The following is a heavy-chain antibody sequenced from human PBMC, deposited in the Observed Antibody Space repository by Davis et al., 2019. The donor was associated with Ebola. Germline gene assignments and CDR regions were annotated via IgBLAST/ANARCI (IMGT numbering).Heavy chain of an antibody. CDR1: EFTFSTFG. CDR3: AKDVGRYSGYDPSFDC. D-gene: IGHD5-12*01. Sequence: PGGSLRLSCAASEFTFSTFGMHWVRQAPGKGLEWVAFIRYDGSNKYYVDSVKGRFTISRDNSKNTLFLQMNSLRVDDTALYYCAKDVGRYSGYDPSFDCWGRGTLVTVSS. V-gene: IGHV3-30*02. J-gene: IGHJ4*02. CDR2: IRYDGSNK.